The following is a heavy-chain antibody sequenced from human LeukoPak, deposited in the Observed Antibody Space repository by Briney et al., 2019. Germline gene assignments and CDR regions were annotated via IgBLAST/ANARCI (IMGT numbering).Heavy chain of an antibody. J-gene: IGHJ5*02. V-gene: IGHV1-24*01. D-gene: IGHD4-17*01. CDR1: GYTLTELS. CDR2: FDPEDGET. CDR3: ATEVSSVTYGKNWFDP. Sequence: ASVKVSCKVSGYTLTELSMHWVRQAPGKGLEWMGGFDPEDGETIYAQKFQGRVTMTEDTSTNTAYMELSSLRSEDTAVYYCATEVSSVTYGKNWFDPWGQGTLVTVSS.